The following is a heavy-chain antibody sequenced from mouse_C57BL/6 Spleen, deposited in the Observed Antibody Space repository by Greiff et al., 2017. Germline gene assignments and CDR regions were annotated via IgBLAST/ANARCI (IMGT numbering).Heavy chain of an antibody. CDR3: ARDYSNYEGYFDV. CDR2: INPSSGYT. J-gene: IGHJ1*03. V-gene: IGHV1-7*01. Sequence: VKVVESGAELAKPGASVKLSCKASGYTFTSYWMHWVKQRPGQGLEWIGYINPSSGYTKYNQKFKDKATLTADKSSSTAYMQLSSLTYEDSAVYYCARDYSNYEGYFDVWGTGTTVTVAS. CDR1: GYTFTSYW. D-gene: IGHD2-5*01.